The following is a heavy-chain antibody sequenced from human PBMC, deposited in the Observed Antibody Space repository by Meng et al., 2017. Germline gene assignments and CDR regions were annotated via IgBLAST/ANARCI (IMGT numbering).Heavy chain of an antibody. D-gene: IGHD3-10*01. CDR3: ARGRVYYYGSGQSVDY. CDR2: INTNTGNP. J-gene: IGHJ4*02. CDR1: GYTFTSYA. V-gene: IGHV7-4-1*02. Sequence: VEVVQVGAGVKEPWVSVKVSCKASGYTFTSYAMNWVRQAPGQGLEWMGWINTNTGNPTYAQGFTGRFVFSLDTSVSTAYLQISSLKAEDTAVYYCARGRVYYYGSGQSVDYWGQGTLVTVSS.